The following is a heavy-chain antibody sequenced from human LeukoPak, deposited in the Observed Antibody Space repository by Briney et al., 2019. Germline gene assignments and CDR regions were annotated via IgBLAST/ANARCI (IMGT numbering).Heavy chain of an antibody. V-gene: IGHV4-31*03. J-gene: IGHJ4*02. CDR1: GGSISSGGYY. Sequence: SQTLSLTCTVSGGSISSGGYYWSWIRQHPGKGLEWIGYIYYSGSTYYNPSLKSRVTISVDTSENQFSLKLSSVTAADTAVYYCATNRDSSGYYVDYWGQGTLVTVSS. CDR3: ATNRDSSGYYVDY. D-gene: IGHD3-22*01. CDR2: IYYSGST.